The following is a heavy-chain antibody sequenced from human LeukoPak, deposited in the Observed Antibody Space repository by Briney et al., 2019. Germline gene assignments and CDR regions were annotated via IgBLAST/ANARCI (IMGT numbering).Heavy chain of an antibody. CDR2: ISAYNGNT. V-gene: IGHV1-18*01. J-gene: IGHJ4*02. D-gene: IGHD5-18*01. Sequence: ASVKASCKASGYTFTSYGISWVRQAPGQGLEWMGWISAYNGNTNYAQKLQGRVTMTTDTSTSTAYMELRSLRSDDTAVYYCARGSDTAMVDDYFDYWGQGTLVTVSS. CDR3: ARGSDTAMVDDYFDY. CDR1: GYTFTSYG.